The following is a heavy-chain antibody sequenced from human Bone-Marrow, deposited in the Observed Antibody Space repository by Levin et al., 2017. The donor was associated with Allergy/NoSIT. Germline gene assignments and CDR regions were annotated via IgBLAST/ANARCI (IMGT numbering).Heavy chain of an antibody. D-gene: IGHD1-1*01. Sequence: SVKVSCKISGGTFNSYAISWVRQAPGRGLEWMGLITPIYGTTNYAQKFQGRVTINADESTRTAYMELSSLTFEDTAVYYCAGEFQLGYYYYGMGVWGQGATVTVSS. J-gene: IGHJ6*02. CDR2: ITPIYGTT. CDR3: AGEFQLGYYYYGMGV. CDR1: GGTFNSYA. V-gene: IGHV1-69*13.